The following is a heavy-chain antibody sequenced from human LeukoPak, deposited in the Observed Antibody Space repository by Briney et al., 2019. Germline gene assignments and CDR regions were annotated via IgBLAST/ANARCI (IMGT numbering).Heavy chain of an antibody. V-gene: IGHV1-46*01. D-gene: IGHD3-22*01. Sequence: ASVKVSCKASGYTFTSYYMHWARQAPGQGLEWMGIINPSGGSTSYAQKFQGRVTMTRDTSTSTVYMELSSLRSEDTAVYYCAREGVINGPLDYWGQGTLVTVSS. CDR2: INPSGGST. CDR1: GYTFTSYY. J-gene: IGHJ4*02. CDR3: AREGVINGPLDY.